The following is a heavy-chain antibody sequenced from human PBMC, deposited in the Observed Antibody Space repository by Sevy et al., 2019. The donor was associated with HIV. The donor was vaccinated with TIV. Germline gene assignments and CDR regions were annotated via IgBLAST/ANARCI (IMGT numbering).Heavy chain of an antibody. V-gene: IGHV4-38-2*02. CDR2: IYHSGST. J-gene: IGHJ4*02. Sequence: SETLSLTCTVSGYSISSGYYWGWIRQPPGKGLEWIGSIYHSGSTYYNPSLKSRVTISVDTSKNQFSLKLSSVTAAETAVYYCARIAIAVAAPYYFDYWGQGTLVTVSS. CDR3: ARIAIAVAAPYYFDY. D-gene: IGHD6-19*01. CDR1: GYSISSGYY.